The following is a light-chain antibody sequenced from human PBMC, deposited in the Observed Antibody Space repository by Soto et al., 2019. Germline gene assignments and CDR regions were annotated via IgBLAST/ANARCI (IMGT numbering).Light chain of an antibody. CDR3: QQFYNSPRT. J-gene: IGKJ1*01. CDR1: QDIGSY. Sequence: AVLMTQSPSSLSASTGDRFSITCLATQDIGSYLDWYQQIPGKAPKLLIYDASTLQSGVPSRFSGSGSGTDFTLTISYLQPEDFGTYYCQQFYNSPRTFGQGTQVDIK. CDR2: DAS. V-gene: IGKV1-8*01.